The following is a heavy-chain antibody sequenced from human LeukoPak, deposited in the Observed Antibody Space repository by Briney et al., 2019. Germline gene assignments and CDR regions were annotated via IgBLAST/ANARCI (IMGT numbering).Heavy chain of an antibody. CDR1: GFTVSSNY. CDR3: AGGDFWSGSHSYSDY. D-gene: IGHD3-3*01. CDR2: IYSGGGT. Sequence: GGSLRLSCAASGFTVSSNYMSWVRQAPGKGLAWVSVIYSGGGTYYADSVKGRFTISRDDSRNTLYLQMNSLRAEDTAVYYCAGGDFWSGSHSYSDYWGQGTLVTVSS. V-gene: IGHV3-53*01. J-gene: IGHJ4*02.